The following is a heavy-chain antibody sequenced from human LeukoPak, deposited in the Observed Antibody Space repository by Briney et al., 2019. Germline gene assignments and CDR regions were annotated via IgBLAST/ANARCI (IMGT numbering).Heavy chain of an antibody. J-gene: IGHJ4*02. CDR3: ARDPAYCGGDCYVGY. V-gene: IGHV1-69*04. CDR1: GGTFSSYA. Sequence: GASVKVSCKASGGTFSSYAISWVRQAPGQGLEWMGRIIPILGIANYAQKFRGRVTITADKSTSTAYMELSSLRSEDTAVYYCARDPAYCGGDCYVGYWGQGTLVTVSS. CDR2: IIPILGIA. D-gene: IGHD2-21*02.